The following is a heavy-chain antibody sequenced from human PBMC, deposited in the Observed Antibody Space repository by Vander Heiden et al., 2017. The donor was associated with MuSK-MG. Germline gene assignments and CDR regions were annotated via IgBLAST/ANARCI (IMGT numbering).Heavy chain of an antibody. V-gene: IGHV3-30-3*01. CDR2: ISYDGSNK. CDR3: ARDRATMVREAFGY. Sequence: QVQLVESGGGVVQPGRSLRLSCPPSGFTFSSYAMHWVRQAPGKGLEWVAVISYDGSNKYYADSVKGRFTISRDNSKNTLYLQMNSLRAEDTAVYYCARDRATMVREAFGYWGQGTLVTVSS. CDR1: GFTFSSYA. J-gene: IGHJ4*02. D-gene: IGHD3-10*01.